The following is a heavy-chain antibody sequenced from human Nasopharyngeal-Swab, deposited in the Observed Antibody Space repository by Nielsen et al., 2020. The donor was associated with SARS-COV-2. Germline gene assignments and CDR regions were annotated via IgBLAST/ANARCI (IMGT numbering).Heavy chain of an antibody. J-gene: IGHJ4*02. CDR2: ISGSGGST. V-gene: IGHV3-23*01. D-gene: IGHD1-20*01. CDR1: GFTFSSYA. CDR3: AKVGFRSITGTSPLEY. Sequence: GGSLSLSCAASGFTFSSYAMSWVRQAPGKGLEWVSAISGSGGSTYYADSVKGRFTISRDNSKNTLYLQMNSLRAEDTAVYYCAKVGFRSITGTSPLEYWGQGTLVTVSS.